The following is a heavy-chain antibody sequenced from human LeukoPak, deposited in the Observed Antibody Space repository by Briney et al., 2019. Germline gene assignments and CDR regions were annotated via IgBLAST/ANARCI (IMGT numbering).Heavy chain of an antibody. V-gene: IGHV3-43*01. J-gene: IGHJ3*02. Sequence: GGSLRLSCAASGFTFDDYTMHWVRQAPGKGLEWVSLISWDGGSTYYADSVKGRFTISRDNSKNSLYLQMNSLRTEDTALYYCAKDPNPWGSYRESWSAFDIWGQGTMVTVSS. CDR1: GFTFDDYT. D-gene: IGHD3-16*02. CDR2: ISWDGGST. CDR3: AKDPNPWGSYRESWSAFDI.